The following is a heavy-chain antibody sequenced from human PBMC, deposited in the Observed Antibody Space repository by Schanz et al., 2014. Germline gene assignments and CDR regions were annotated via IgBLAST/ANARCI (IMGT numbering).Heavy chain of an antibody. CDR3: ARDRGYCSGGSCLTVDY. Sequence: QVQLVESGGGVVQPGRSLRLSCAAYGFTLSSYAMHWVRQAPGKGLEWVAVISYDGSNKYYADSVKGRFTISRDNSKNTLYLQMNTLRAEDTAVYYCARDRGYCSGGSCLTVDYWGQGTLVTDSS. V-gene: IGHV3-30-3*01. CDR1: GFTLSSYA. D-gene: IGHD2-15*01. J-gene: IGHJ4*02. CDR2: ISYDGSNK.